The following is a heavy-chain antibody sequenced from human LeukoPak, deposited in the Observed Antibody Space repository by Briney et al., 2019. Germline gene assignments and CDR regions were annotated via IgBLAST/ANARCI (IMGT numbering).Heavy chain of an antibody. Sequence: PGGSLRLSCAASGFTFSNYAMHWVRQAPGKGLEWVSSIYSAGATHYAESVKGRFTISRDNSKNTLYLQMNSLRAEDMAVYYCARIEWERLGRAFDIWGQGTMVTVSS. V-gene: IGHV3-53*01. CDR3: ARIEWERLGRAFDI. CDR2: IYSAGAT. CDR1: GFTFSNYA. D-gene: IGHD1-26*01. J-gene: IGHJ3*02.